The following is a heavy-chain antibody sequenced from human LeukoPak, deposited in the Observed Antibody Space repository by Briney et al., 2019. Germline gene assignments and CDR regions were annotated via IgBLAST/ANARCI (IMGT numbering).Heavy chain of an antibody. CDR2: LRGSGTAT. CDR3: AKHLGSHSFLFYYMDV. J-gene: IGHJ6*03. V-gene: IGHV3-23*01. CDR1: QFPFSRFA. D-gene: IGHD2-21*01. Sequence: PGGSLRLSCEASQFPFSRFAMSWLRQAPGRGLEWVSTLRGSGTATYYADSVKGRFTTSRDNSKDTLYLKMDNLRADDTAVYYCAKHLGSHSFLFYYMDVWGTGTSVIVSS.